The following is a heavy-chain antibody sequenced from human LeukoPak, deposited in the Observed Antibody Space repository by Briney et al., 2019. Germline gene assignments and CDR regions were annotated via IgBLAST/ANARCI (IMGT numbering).Heavy chain of an antibody. CDR1: GYTFTSYY. CDR2: IIPIFGTA. J-gene: IGHJ4*02. D-gene: IGHD2-21*02. V-gene: IGHV1-69*13. Sequence: ASVKVSCKASGYTFTSYYMHWVRQAPGQGLEWMGGIIPIFGTANYAQKFQGRVTITAGEYTSTAYMELRSLRSEDTAVYYCARDSACGGDCYSDYWGQGTLVTVSS. CDR3: ARDSACGGDCYSDY.